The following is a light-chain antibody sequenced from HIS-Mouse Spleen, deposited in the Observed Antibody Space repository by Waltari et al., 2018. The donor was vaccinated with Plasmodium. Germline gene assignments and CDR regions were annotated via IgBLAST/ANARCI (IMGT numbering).Light chain of an antibody. J-gene: IGKJ1*01. CDR1: QGISSY. CDR3: QQYYSLPRT. V-gene: IGKV1D-8*02. Sequence: AIRMTQSPSLLSASTGDRVTITCRKSQGISSYLAWYQQKPGKAPQLLIYAASTLQSGVRSRCSGSGSGTDFTLTISCLQDEDIADYYWQQYYSLPRTFGQGTKVEIK. CDR2: AAS.